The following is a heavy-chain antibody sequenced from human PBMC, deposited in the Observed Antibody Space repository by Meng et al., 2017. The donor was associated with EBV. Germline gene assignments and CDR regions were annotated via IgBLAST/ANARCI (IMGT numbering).Heavy chain of an antibody. CDR1: GGSISSSSYY. Sequence: QLQLQESGPGLVKPSETLSLPCTVSGGSISSSSYYWGWIRQPPGKGLEWIGSIYYSGSTHYNPSLKSRVTISVDTSKNQFSLKLSSVTAADTAVYYCARSSPVRFGELSNWGQGTLVTVSS. CDR2: IYYSGST. D-gene: IGHD3-10*01. J-gene: IGHJ4*02. CDR3: ARSSPVRFGELSN. V-gene: IGHV4-39*07.